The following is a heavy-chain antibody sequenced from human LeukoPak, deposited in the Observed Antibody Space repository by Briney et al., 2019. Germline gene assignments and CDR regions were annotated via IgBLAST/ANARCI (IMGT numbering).Heavy chain of an antibody. Sequence: ASVKVFCNSSGYTLTGYYVHWVRHAPGQGLEWMGWINPNSGGTNYAQKFQGRVTMTRDTSISTAYMELSRLRSDDTAVYYCARVDYYGSGSYYVDYWGQGTLVTVSS. J-gene: IGHJ4*02. V-gene: IGHV1-2*02. CDR1: GYTLTGYY. CDR3: ARVDYYGSGSYYVDY. D-gene: IGHD3-10*01. CDR2: INPNSGGT.